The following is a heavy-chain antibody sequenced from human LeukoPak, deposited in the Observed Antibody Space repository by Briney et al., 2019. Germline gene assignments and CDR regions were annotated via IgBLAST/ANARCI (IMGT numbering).Heavy chain of an antibody. J-gene: IGHJ4*02. Sequence: PGGSLRLSCAASGFTFSDYYMSWIRQAPGKGLEWVSYISSSGSTIYYADSVKGRFTISRDNAKNPLYLQMNSLRAEDTAVYYCAGGDYYDSSGYFGYWGQGTLVTVSS. CDR3: AGGDYYDSSGYFGY. CDR2: ISSSGSTI. V-gene: IGHV3-11*01. D-gene: IGHD3-22*01. CDR1: GFTFSDYY.